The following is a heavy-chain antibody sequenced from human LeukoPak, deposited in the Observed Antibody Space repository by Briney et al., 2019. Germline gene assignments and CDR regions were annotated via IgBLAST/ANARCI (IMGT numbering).Heavy chain of an antibody. CDR2: IYYSGST. V-gene: IGHV4-39*07. CDR3: ARDRTYVLRYFDWPSLDAFDI. D-gene: IGHD3-9*01. Sequence: SGTLSLTCTVSGGSISSSSYYWGWIRQPPGKGLEWIGSIYYSGSTNYNPSLKSRVTISVDTSKNQFSLKLSSVTAADTAVYYCARDRTYVLRYFDWPSLDAFDIWGQGTMVTVSS. J-gene: IGHJ3*02. CDR1: GGSISSSSYY.